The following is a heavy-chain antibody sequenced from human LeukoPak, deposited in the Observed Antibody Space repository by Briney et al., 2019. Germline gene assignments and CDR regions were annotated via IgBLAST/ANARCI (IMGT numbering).Heavy chain of an antibody. CDR2: IYTSGST. D-gene: IGHD3-22*01. CDR3: ARDLGYDSSGYHY. Sequence: SETLSLTCAVSGDSFSTYYWTWIRQPAGKGLEWIGRIYTSGSTNYNPSLKSRVTMSIDTSMKQFSLKLTSVTAADTAVYYCARDLGYDSSGYHYWGQGTLVTVSS. CDR1: GDSFSTYY. J-gene: IGHJ4*02. V-gene: IGHV4-4*07.